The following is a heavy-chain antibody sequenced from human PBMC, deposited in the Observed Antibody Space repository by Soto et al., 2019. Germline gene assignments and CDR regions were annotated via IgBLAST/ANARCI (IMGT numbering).Heavy chain of an antibody. Sequence: KASETLSLTCTVSGGSISSYDWSWIRQPAGKGLEWIGRIYTSGSTNYNPSLKSRVTITRDTSASTAYMELSSLRSEDTAVYYCARLVGSSSNYYYGMDVWGQGTTVTVSS. CDR2: IYTSGST. D-gene: IGHD6-6*01. CDR1: GGSISSYD. J-gene: IGHJ6*02. V-gene: IGHV4-4*07. CDR3: ARLVGSSSNYYYGMDV.